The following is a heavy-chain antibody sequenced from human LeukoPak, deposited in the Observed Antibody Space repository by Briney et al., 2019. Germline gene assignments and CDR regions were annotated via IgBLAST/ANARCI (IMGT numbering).Heavy chain of an antibody. CDR1: GFTFSSYG. CDR2: ISSDGRDK. Sequence: PGRSLRLSCAASGFTFSSYGMHCVRQAPGKGLEWVAVISSDGRDKHHADSVKGRFTISRDNSKNTLYLQTNSLRAEDTAVYYCARDLRRIAAYYFDYWGQGTLVTVSS. D-gene: IGHD6-25*01. CDR3: ARDLRRIAAYYFDY. J-gene: IGHJ4*02. V-gene: IGHV3-30*03.